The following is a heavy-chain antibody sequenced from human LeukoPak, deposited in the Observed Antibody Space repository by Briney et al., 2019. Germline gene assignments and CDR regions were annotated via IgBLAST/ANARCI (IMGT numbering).Heavy chain of an antibody. D-gene: IGHD2-15*01. Sequence: PGGSLRLSCAASGFTFSNYWMHWVRPAPGKGLVWVSRINSDGSSTGYADSVKGRFTISRDNAKNTLYLQMNSLRAEDTAVYYCARESCSGGSCYPDPWGQGTLVTVSS. CDR3: ARESCSGGSCYPDP. V-gene: IGHV3-74*01. CDR1: GFTFSNYW. J-gene: IGHJ5*02. CDR2: INSDGSST.